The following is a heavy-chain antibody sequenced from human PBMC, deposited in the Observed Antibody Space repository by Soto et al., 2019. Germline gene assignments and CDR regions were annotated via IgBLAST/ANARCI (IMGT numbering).Heavy chain of an antibody. CDR3: ARAQFPGGSLKAPDIVVVPAAITFDP. CDR2: IYYSGST. D-gene: IGHD2-2*01. V-gene: IGHV4-30-4*01. Sequence: LSLTCTVSGGSISSGDYYWSWIRQPPGKGLEWIGYIYYSGSTYYNPSLKSRVTISVDTSKNQFSLKLSSVTAADTAVYYCARAQFPGGSLKAPDIVVVPAAITFDPWGQGTLVTVSS. CDR1: GGSISSGDYY. J-gene: IGHJ5*02.